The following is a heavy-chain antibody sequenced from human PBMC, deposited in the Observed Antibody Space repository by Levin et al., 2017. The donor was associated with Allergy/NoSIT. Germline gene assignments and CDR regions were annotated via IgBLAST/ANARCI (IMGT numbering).Heavy chain of an antibody. CDR1: GGSIRSSYF. CDR2: MYFSGST. V-gene: IGHV4-39*01. D-gene: IGHD3-9*01. Sequence: SQTLSLTCTVSGGSIRSSYFWGWVRQPPGKGLEWIGSMYFSGSTYHNPSLKSRVTISVDTSKNQVSLKLRSVTAADTAVYYCARHIGATNYDILTGFDYWGQGTLVTVSS. CDR3: ARHIGATNYDILTGFDY. J-gene: IGHJ4*02.